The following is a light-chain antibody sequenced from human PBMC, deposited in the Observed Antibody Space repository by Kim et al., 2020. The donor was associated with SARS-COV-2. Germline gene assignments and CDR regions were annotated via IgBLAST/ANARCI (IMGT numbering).Light chain of an antibody. CDR2: SNN. Sequence: GRRVTISCYGSSSNIGSNTVKWYQQLPGTAPKLLIYSNNQRPSGVPDRFSGSKSGTSASLAISGLQSEDEADYYCAAWDDSLNGVVFGGGTQLTVL. CDR3: AAWDDSLNGVV. J-gene: IGLJ2*01. V-gene: IGLV1-44*01. CDR1: SSNIGSNT.